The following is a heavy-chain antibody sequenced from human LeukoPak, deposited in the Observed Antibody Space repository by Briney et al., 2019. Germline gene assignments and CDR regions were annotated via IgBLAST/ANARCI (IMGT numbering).Heavy chain of an antibody. CDR2: VSGYSSKT. D-gene: IGHD2-2*01. CDR1: AYTFTTYG. Sequence: SVKVSCKTSAYTFTTYGVSWVQQAPGQGLEWMGWVSGYSSKTNYAERFQGRVTMTTDTSTTTVYMELTSLRSDDTAVYYCARGEVSASPYYFDFWGQGTLV. V-gene: IGHV1-18*01. CDR3: ARGEVSASPYYFDF. J-gene: IGHJ4*02.